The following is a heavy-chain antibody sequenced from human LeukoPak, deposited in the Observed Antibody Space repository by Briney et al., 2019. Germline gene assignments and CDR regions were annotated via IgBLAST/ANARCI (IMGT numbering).Heavy chain of an antibody. J-gene: IGHJ5*02. V-gene: IGHV3-23*01. Sequence: GGSLRLSCAASGLTFHNDAMSWVRQAPGKGLEWVSGISAGGVSTYYADSVKGRFTISRDNSKNTLYLQMNSLRAEDTAVYYCARDPTAAQYSGSYAMTHGLPSWFDPWGQGTLVTVSS. CDR3: ARDPTAAQYSGSYAMTHGLPSWFDP. D-gene: IGHD1-26*01. CDR1: GLTFHNDA. CDR2: ISAGGVST.